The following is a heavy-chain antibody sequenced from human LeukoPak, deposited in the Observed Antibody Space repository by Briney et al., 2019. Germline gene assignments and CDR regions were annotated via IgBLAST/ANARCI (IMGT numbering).Heavy chain of an antibody. J-gene: IGHJ4*02. Sequence: PGGSLRLSCAASGFTFSTYAMTWVRRAPGKGRDWVSTIRTNGETYYADSVKARFTISRDDSKNTLYLQMNSLRAEDTAVYYCAKGGGEVQPYLDYWGQGTLVTVSA. CDR2: IRTNGET. D-gene: IGHD2-21*01. CDR1: GFTFSTYA. CDR3: AKGGGEVQPYLDY. V-gene: IGHV3-23*01.